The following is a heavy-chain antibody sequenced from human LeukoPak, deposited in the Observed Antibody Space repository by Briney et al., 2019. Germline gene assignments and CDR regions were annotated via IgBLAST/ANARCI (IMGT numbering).Heavy chain of an antibody. CDR3: ARASPLDYGDYVLAFDI. V-gene: IGHV4-59*01. D-gene: IGHD4-17*01. J-gene: IGHJ3*02. CDR1: GGSISRYY. CDR2: IYYSGST. Sequence: SETLSLTCTVSGGSISRYYWSWIRQPPGKGLEWIGYIYYSGSTNYNPSLKSRVTISVDTSKNQFSLKLSSVTAADTAVYYCARASPLDYGDYVLAFDIWGQGTMVTVSS.